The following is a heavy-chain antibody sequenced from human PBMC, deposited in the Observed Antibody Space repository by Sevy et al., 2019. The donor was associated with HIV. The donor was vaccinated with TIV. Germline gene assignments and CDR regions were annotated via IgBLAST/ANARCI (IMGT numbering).Heavy chain of an antibody. J-gene: IGHJ4*02. Sequence: GGSLRLSCAASGFLFSRFGMHWVRQAPGKGLEWLALMSDDGTIKYYGDSVKGRFTISRDNSKNTLYLPMNSLTTEDTAIYYCTKNPLNRFGDAFGLPDYWGQGTLVTVSS. V-gene: IGHV3-30*02. D-gene: IGHD3-10*01. CDR3: TKNPLNRFGDAFGLPDY. CDR1: GFLFSRFG. CDR2: MSDDGTIK.